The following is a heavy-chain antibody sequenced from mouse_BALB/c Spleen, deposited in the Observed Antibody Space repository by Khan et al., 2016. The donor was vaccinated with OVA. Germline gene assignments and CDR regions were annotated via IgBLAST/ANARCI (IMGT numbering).Heavy chain of an antibody. D-gene: IGHD1-1*01. CDR3: ARGNYYGYAMDY. V-gene: IGHV3-2*02. CDR1: GYSITSNYA. J-gene: IGHJ4*01. Sequence: VQLKQSGPGLVKPSQSLSLTCTVTGYSITSNYAWNWIRQFPGTKLEWMGYISYSGSTNYNPSLKSRISITRDTSKNQFFLQLNSVTTEDTATYYCARGNYYGYAMDYWGQGTSITVSS. CDR2: ISYSGST.